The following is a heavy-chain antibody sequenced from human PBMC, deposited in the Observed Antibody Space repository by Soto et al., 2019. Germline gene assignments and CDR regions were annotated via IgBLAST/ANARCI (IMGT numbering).Heavy chain of an antibody. CDR2: IYWDDDK. J-gene: IGHJ4*02. V-gene: IGHV2-5*02. Sequence: SGPTLVNPTQTLTLTCTFSGFSLSTSGVGVGWIRQPPGKALEWLAPIYWDDDKRYSPSLKSRLTITKDTSKNQVVLTMTNMDPVDTATYYCAHSGGDILTGYYRYPFDYWGQGTLVTVSS. CDR1: GFSLSTSGVG. CDR3: AHSGGDILTGYYRYPFDY. D-gene: IGHD3-9*01.